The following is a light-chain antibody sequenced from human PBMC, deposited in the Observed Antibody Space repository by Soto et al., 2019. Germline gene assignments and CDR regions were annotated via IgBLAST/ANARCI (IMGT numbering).Light chain of an antibody. CDR1: HDVHII. Sequence: ETMMTQSPATLSVSPGETATLSCRSSHDVHIILAWYHQKPGQAPTLLIYGVSARAPGVPARFSGAGSGTEFTLTISSLQSADFGDYYCQQYATCPRTFGQGT. V-gene: IGKV3-15*01. CDR3: QQYATCPRT. CDR2: GVS. J-gene: IGKJ2*01.